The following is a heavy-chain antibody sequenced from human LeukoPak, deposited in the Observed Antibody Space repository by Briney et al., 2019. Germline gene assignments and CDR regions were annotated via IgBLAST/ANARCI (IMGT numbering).Heavy chain of an antibody. J-gene: IGHJ4*02. Sequence: GGSLRLSCAASGFTFSSYGMHWVRQAPGKGLEWVAVISYDGSNKYYADSVKGRFTISRDNAKNSLYLQMNSLRAEDTAVYYCARDKIVGATHFDYWGQGTLVTVSS. CDR2: ISYDGSNK. CDR3: ARDKIVGATHFDY. D-gene: IGHD1-26*01. V-gene: IGHV3-30*03. CDR1: GFTFSSYG.